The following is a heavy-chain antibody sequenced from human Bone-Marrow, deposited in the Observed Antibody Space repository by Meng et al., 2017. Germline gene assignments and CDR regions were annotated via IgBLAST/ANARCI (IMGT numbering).Heavy chain of an antibody. CDR1: GFTFSSYS. V-gene: IGHV3-21*01. CDR3: ARDGLGSSSLLPDY. J-gene: IGHJ4*02. D-gene: IGHD6-13*01. CDR2: ISSSSSYI. Sequence: GESLKISCAASGFTFSSYSMNWVRQAPGKGLEWVSSISSSSSYIYYADSVKGRFTISRDNAKNSLYLQMNSLGAEDTAVYYCARDGLGSSSLLPDYWGQGTLVTVSS.